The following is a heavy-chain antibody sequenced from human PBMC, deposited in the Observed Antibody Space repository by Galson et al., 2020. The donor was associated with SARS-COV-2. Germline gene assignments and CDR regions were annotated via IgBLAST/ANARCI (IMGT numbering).Heavy chain of an antibody. CDR2: IPYSGNS. J-gene: IGHJ4*02. D-gene: IGHD3-22*01. Sequence: SEPLSLTCPVSADSISRGGYYWSWIRQHPGNGLERIGYIPYSGNSYYNPSLKSRITVSVDTSRNQFSLTRGAVTAADTAVYYCARSRISMIKGVEYWGQGSLVTDSP. CDR1: ADSISRGGYY. V-gene: IGHV4-31*03. CDR3: ARSRISMIKGVEY.